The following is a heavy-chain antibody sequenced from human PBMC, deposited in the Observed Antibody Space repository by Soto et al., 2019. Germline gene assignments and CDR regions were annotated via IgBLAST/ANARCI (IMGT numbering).Heavy chain of an antibody. J-gene: IGHJ5*02. CDR3: ARYKVVLVPAAARQVHLYNWFDP. CDR2: INAGNGNT. D-gene: IGHD2-2*01. CDR1: GYTFTSYA. V-gene: IGHV1-3*01. Sequence: ASVKVSCKASGYTFTSYAMHWVRQAPGQRLEWMGWINAGNGNTKYSQKLQGRVTITRDTSASTAYMELSSLRSEDTAVYYCARYKVVLVPAAARQVHLYNWFDPWGQGTLVTVSS.